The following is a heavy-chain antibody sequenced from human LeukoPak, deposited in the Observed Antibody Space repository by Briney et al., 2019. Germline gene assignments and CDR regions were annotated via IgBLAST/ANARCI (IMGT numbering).Heavy chain of an antibody. CDR2: ISNNGGYT. J-gene: IGHJ4*02. Sequence: GGSLILSCAASGFTFSSSAMSWIRQAPGKGLEWVSAISNNGGYTYYADSVQGRFTISRDNSKSTLCLQMNSLRAEDTAVYYCARGRLCDYWGQGTLVTVSS. CDR3: ARGRLCDY. CDR1: GFTFSSSA. V-gene: IGHV3-23*01. D-gene: IGHD4/OR15-4a*01.